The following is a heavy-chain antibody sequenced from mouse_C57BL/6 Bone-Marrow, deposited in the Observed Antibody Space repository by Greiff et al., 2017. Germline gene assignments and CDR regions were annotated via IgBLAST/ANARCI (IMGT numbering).Heavy chain of an antibody. CDR3: ALRGFYYAMDY. CDR2: ISSGGSYT. V-gene: IGHV5-6*01. Sequence: EVQGVESGGDLVKPGGSLKLSCAASGFTFSSYGMSWVRQTPDKRLEWVATISSGGSYTYYPDSVKGRFTISRDNAKNTLYLQMSSLKSEDTAMYYCALRGFYYAMDYWGQGTSVTVSS. CDR1: GFTFSSYG. J-gene: IGHJ4*01.